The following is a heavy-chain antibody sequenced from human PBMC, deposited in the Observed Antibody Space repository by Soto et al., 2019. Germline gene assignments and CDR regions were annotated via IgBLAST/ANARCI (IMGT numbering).Heavy chain of an antibody. D-gene: IGHD6-13*01. Sequence: SGKVSCKASGGTFSSYTICWVRPAPGQGLEWMGRIIPILGIANYAQKFQGRVTITADKSTSTAYMELSSLRSEDTAVYYCASSLAPGTENTYPLDYWGQGTLVTVSS. V-gene: IGHV1-69*02. CDR3: ASSLAPGTENTYPLDY. CDR2: IIPILGIA. CDR1: GGTFSSYT. J-gene: IGHJ4*02.